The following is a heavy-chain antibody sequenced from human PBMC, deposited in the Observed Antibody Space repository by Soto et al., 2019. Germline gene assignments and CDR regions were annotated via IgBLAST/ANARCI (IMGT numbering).Heavy chain of an antibody. J-gene: IGHJ4*02. CDR2: ISSDGSST. V-gene: IGHV3-74*01. CDR3: ARHNRDY. Sequence: PGESLKISCVASGFTFSNYWMHWVRQAPGKGLVWVSRISSDGSSTDYADSVKGRFTISRDNAKNTLYLQMDSLRAEDTAMYYCARHNRDYWGQGTLVTVSS. CDR1: GFTFSNYW.